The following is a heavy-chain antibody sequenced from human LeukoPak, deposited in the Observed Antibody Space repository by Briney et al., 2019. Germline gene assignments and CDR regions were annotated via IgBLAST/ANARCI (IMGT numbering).Heavy chain of an antibody. J-gene: IGHJ4*02. D-gene: IGHD4-17*01. V-gene: IGHV4-30-4*01. CDR2: IHYSGIT. CDR3: ARAPLTTATSDYFDL. Sequence: PSQTLSLTCTVSGGSLSTNDYFWGWLRQSPERGLEWLGYIHYSGITKSNQSLESRLTLSVDTSTNQLSLRLTSVTAADTAVYYCARAPLTTATSDYFDLWGLGTLVTVSS. CDR1: GGSLSTNDYF.